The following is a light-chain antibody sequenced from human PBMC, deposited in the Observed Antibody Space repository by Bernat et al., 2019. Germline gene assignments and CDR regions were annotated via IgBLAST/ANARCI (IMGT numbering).Light chain of an antibody. V-gene: IGKV1-33*01. Sequence: DIQMTQSPSSLSASVGDRVTITCRASQDISNYLNWYHQKPVKAPKLLIYDSSYLETGVPSRFCGSASRTFFTFTITSLQPEDIGTYYCQQYDNLPFTFGGGNNVEIK. CDR3: QQYDNLPFT. CDR2: DSS. CDR1: QDISNY. J-gene: IGKJ4*01.